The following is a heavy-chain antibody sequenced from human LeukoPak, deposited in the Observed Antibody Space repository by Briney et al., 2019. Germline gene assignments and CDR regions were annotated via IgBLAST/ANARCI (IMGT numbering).Heavy chain of an antibody. CDR3: AKIYCSGGSCYHGAFDI. V-gene: IGHV3-30*18. CDR1: GFTFSSCG. CDR2: ISYDGSNK. D-gene: IGHD2-15*01. J-gene: IGHJ3*02. Sequence: GGSLRLSCAASGFTFSSCGMHWVRQAPGKGLEWVAVISYDGSNKYYADSVKGRFTISRDNSKNTLYLQMNSLRAEDTAVYYCAKIYCSGGSCYHGAFDIWGQGTMVTVSS.